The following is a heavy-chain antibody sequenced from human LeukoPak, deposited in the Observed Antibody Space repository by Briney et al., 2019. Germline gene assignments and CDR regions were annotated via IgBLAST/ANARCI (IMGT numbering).Heavy chain of an antibody. CDR1: GYTFTNFG. CDR2: ISTSSGNT. J-gene: IGHJ5*02. Sequence: ASVKVSCKASGYTFTNFGVSWVRQAPGRGSEWMGWISTSSGNTDYAPKFQARVTMTTDTSSTTAYMEVRSLRSDDAAVYYCARDLGFGGSYRFDHWGQGTLVTVSS. CDR3: ARDLGFGGSYRFDH. V-gene: IGHV1-18*01. D-gene: IGHD1-26*01.